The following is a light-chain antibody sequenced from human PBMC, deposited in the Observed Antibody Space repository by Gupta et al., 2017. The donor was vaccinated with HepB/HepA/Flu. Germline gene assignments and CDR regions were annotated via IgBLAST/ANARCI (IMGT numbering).Light chain of an antibody. J-gene: IGKJ3*01. CDR2: AAS. Sequence: ERVMTQSPATLSVSPGERVTLSCRASQSVGSNLAWFQQTPGQSPRLLTSAASTRATGIPARFSGSGSGTEFTLTISGLQSEDFAVYFCQQYNNWPPTFGPGTKVDIK. V-gene: IGKV3-15*01. CDR3: QQYNNWPPT. CDR1: QSVGSN.